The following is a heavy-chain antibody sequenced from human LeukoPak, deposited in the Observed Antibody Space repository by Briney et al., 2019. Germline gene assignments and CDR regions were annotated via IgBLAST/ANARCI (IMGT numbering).Heavy chain of an antibody. V-gene: IGHV3-23*01. CDR2: ISGSGGST. Sequence: GGSLRLSCAASGFTFSSYGMSWVRQAPGKGLEWVSAISGSGGSTYYADSVKGRFTISRDNSKNTLYLQMNSLRAEDTAVYYCAKDWDTAMVTGVDYWGQGTLVTVSS. D-gene: IGHD5-18*01. J-gene: IGHJ4*02. CDR3: AKDWDTAMVTGVDY. CDR1: GFTFSSYG.